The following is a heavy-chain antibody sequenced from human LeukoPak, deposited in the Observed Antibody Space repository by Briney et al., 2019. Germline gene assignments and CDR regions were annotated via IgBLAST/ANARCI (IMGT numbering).Heavy chain of an antibody. V-gene: IGHV4-30-4*01. J-gene: IGHJ4*02. D-gene: IGHD3-22*01. CDR1: GGSISSGDYY. Sequence: SETLSLTCTVSGGSISSGDYYWSWIRQPPGKGLEWIGYIYYSGSTYYNPSLKSRVTISVDTSKNQFSLKLSSVTAADTAMYYCAREVYYYDSSGYYPNYFDYWGQGTLVTVSS. CDR3: AREVYYYDSSGYYPNYFDY. CDR2: IYYSGST.